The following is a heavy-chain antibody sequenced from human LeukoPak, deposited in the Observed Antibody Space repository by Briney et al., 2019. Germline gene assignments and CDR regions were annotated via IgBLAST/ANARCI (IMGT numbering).Heavy chain of an antibody. D-gene: IGHD6-19*01. CDR3: AKDRSLWYSSGWAPAELWFDP. CDR2: IYYSGNT. J-gene: IGHJ5*02. CDR1: GDSISTSNSY. Sequence: SETLSLTCTVSGDSISTSNSYWGWIRQPPGKGLEWIGSIYYSGNTYYNASLKSRVTISVDTSKNQFSLKLTSVTAADTAVYYCAKDRSLWYSSGWAPAELWFDPWGQGTLVTVSS. V-gene: IGHV4-39*02.